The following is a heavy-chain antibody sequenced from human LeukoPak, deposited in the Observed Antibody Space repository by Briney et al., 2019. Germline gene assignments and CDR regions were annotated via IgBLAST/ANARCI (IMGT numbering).Heavy chain of an antibody. D-gene: IGHD2-21*02. J-gene: IGHJ5*02. Sequence: PSETLSLTCTVSGGSISSGDYYWSWIRQPPGKGLEWIGYIYYSGSTYYNPSHKSRVTIPVDTSKNQFSLKLSSVTAADTAVYYCARGHIVVVTAQLNWFDPWGQGTLVTVSS. V-gene: IGHV4-30-4*01. CDR1: GGSISSGDYY. CDR3: ARGHIVVVTAQLNWFDP. CDR2: IYYSGST.